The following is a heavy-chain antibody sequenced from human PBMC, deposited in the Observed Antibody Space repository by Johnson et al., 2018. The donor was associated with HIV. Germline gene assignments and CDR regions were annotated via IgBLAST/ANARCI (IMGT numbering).Heavy chain of an antibody. D-gene: IGHD1-1*01. Sequence: QMLLVESGGGVVQPGRSLRLSCAASGFTFSSYAMHWVRQAPGQGLEWVAVISYDGSNKYYADSVTGRFPISRDNSKNTLYLQMNSLRAEDTAVYYCANFRGTTRNPDAFDIWGQGTMVTVSS. CDR2: ISYDGSNK. J-gene: IGHJ3*02. CDR3: ANFRGTTRNPDAFDI. V-gene: IGHV3-30*04. CDR1: GFTFSSYA.